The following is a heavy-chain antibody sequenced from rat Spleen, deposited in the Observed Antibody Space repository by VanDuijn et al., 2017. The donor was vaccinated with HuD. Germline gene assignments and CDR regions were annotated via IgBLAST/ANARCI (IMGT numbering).Heavy chain of an antibody. CDR3: ARDRMDYNYYFDY. V-gene: IGHV2-1*01. D-gene: IGHD1-6*01. Sequence: QVQLKESGPGLVQPSQTLSLTCTVSGFSLTNNGVHWVRQSPGKGLEWMGGVWGDGNTDYDSGLKSRLSISRDPSKNQLFLKMSSLQNDDTATYYCARDRMDYNYYFDYWGQGVMVTVSS. J-gene: IGHJ2*01. CDR1: GFSLTNNG. CDR2: VWGDGNT.